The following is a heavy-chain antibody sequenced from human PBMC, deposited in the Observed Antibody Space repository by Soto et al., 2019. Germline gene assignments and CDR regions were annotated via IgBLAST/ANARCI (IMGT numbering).Heavy chain of an antibody. Sequence: ASVKVSCKASGYTFTSYGISWVRQAPGQGLEWMGWISAYNGNTNYAQKLQGRVTMTTDTSTSTAYMELRSLRSDDTAVYYCARDHSSSWYTIPNWFDPWGQGTLVTVSS. CDR1: GYTFTSYG. D-gene: IGHD6-13*01. CDR3: ARDHSSSWYTIPNWFDP. V-gene: IGHV1-18*01. J-gene: IGHJ5*02. CDR2: ISAYNGNT.